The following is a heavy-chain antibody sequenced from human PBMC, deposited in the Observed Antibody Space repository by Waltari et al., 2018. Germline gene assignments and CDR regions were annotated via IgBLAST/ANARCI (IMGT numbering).Heavy chain of an antibody. CDR1: GGSIRRSRYY. CDR2: IYYSGST. D-gene: IGHD5-12*01. Sequence: QLQLQESGPGLVKPSETLSLTCTVSGGSIRRSRYYWGWIRQPPGKGLEWIGSIYYSGSTYYNPSLKSRVTISVDTSKNQFSLKLSSVTAADTAVYYCARQAGEMATIQWGQGTLVTVSS. J-gene: IGHJ4*02. V-gene: IGHV4-39*01. CDR3: ARQAGEMATIQ.